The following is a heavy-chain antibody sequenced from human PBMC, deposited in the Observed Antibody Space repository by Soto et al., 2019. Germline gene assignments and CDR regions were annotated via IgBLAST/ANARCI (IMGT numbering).Heavy chain of an antibody. D-gene: IGHD3-22*01. J-gene: IGHJ4*02. CDR2: INSDGSST. CDR1: GFTFSSYW. CDR3: ARGNYDSSGYYYFDY. V-gene: IGHV3-74*01. Sequence: GGSLRLSCGASGFTFSSYWMHWVRQAPGKGLVWVSRINSDGSSTSYADSVKGRFTISRDNAKNTLYLQMNSLRAEDTAVYYCARGNYDSSGYYYFDYWGQGTLVTVSS.